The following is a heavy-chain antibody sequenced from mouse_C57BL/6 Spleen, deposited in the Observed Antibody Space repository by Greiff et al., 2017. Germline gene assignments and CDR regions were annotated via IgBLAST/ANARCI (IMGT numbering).Heavy chain of an antibody. J-gene: IGHJ2*01. CDR1: GFTFSDYY. D-gene: IGHD2-4*01. V-gene: IGHV5-16*01. CDR2: INYDGSST. Sequence: EVKLMESEGGLVQPGSSMKLSCTASGFTFSDYYMAWVRQVPEKGLEWVANINYDGSSTYYLDSLKSRFIISRDNAKNILYLQMSSLKSEDTATYYCARGWYDYDGGAYYFDYWGQGTTLTVSS. CDR3: ARGWYDYDGGAYYFDY.